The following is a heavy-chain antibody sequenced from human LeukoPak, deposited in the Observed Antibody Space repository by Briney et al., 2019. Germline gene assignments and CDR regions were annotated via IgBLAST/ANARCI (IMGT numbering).Heavy chain of an antibody. Sequence: GASLQISCKGPGSPFNSYWIAWGRQRPGKGLEWMGIIYPGDSDTRYSPSFQGQVTISADKSISTAYLRWSSLKASDTAMYYCARHGSGWKTIDYWGQGTLVTVSS. V-gene: IGHV5-51*01. CDR1: GSPFNSYW. CDR2: IYPGDSDT. CDR3: ARHGSGWKTIDY. J-gene: IGHJ4*02. D-gene: IGHD6-19*01.